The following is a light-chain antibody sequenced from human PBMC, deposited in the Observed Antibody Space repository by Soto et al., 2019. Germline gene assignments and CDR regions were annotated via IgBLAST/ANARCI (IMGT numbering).Light chain of an antibody. V-gene: IGLV1-40*01. CDR2: GNS. CDR3: QSYDSRLSGSV. Sequence: VLTQPPSVSGAPGQRVTISCTGSSSNIGAGYDVHWYQQLPGTAPKLLIYGNSNRPSGVPDRFSGSKSGTSASLAITGLQAEDEADYYCQSYDSRLSGSVFGGGTKLTVL. CDR1: SSNIGAGYD. J-gene: IGLJ3*02.